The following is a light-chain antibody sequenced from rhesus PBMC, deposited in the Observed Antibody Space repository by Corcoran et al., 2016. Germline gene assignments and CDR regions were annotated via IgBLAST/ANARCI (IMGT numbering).Light chain of an antibody. CDR1: QSIGSS. CDR3: QQSSSFPFT. V-gene: IGKV6-55*01. Sequence: EIVLTQSPAFQSVTLKEKVTITCQASQSIGSSLHWYQQKPDPSQNLLTKYASQSISGVPSRFSGNGSGTDVTLTINGLEAEDAATYYCQQSSSFPFTFGPGTKLDIK. J-gene: IGKJ3*01. CDR2: YAS.